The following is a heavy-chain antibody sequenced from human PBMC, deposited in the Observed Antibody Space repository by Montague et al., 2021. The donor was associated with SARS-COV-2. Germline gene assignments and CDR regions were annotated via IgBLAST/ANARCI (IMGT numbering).Heavy chain of an antibody. CDR1: GGSISSSSYY. CDR3: AREFAGDWYFDL. Sequence: SETLSLTCTVSGGSISSSSYYWGWIRQPPGKGPEWIGSIYYSGTTFYNPSLRSRVTMSVDTSKNQFSLRLSSVTAADTAVFYCAREFAGDWYFDLWGRGTLVIVAA. V-gene: IGHV4-39*02. D-gene: IGHD1-1*01. J-gene: IGHJ2*01. CDR2: IYYSGTT.